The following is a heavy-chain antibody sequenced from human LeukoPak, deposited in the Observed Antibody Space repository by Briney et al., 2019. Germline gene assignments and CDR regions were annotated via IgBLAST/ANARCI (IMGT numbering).Heavy chain of an antibody. CDR1: GFTFSSYS. CDR3: ARGEQYSYHSSGPKSSDALGI. D-gene: IGHD3-22*01. Sequence: EAGGSLRLSCAASGFTFSSYSMNWVRQAPGKGLEWVGSIWYDGSNTYHADSVKGRFTISRDNPKNTLYLQMNSLRAEDTAVYYCARGEQYSYHSSGPKSSDALGIWGQGTMVTVSS. CDR2: IWYDGSNT. V-gene: IGHV3-33*08. J-gene: IGHJ3*02.